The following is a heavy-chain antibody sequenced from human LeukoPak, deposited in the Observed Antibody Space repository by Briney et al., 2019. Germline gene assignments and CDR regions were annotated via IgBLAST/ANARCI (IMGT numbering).Heavy chain of an antibody. CDR1: GFTFSSYA. CDR2: ISGSGGST. CDR3: AKDVLEWLWYFDY. Sequence: GGSLRLSCAASGFTFSSYAMRWVRQAPGKGLEWISAISGSGGSTYYADSVKGRFTISRDNSKNTLYLQMNSLRAEDTAVYYCAKDVLEWLWYFDYWGQGTLVTVSS. V-gene: IGHV3-23*01. D-gene: IGHD3-3*01. J-gene: IGHJ4*02.